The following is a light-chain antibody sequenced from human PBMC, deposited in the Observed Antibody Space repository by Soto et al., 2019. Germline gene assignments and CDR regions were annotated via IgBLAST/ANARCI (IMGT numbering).Light chain of an antibody. V-gene: IGKV2-28*01. Sequence: DIVMTQSPLSLPVTPGEPASISCRSSQILLHSNGYKYLDGCRQKTGKAPKLLIYKASNLESGGPSRFSGSGSGTEFTLTISSRQPDDVATEYCRQNNRYPWTFGQGTKVDIK. CDR3: RQNNRYPWT. J-gene: IGKJ1*01. CDR2: KAS. CDR1: QILLHSNGYKY.